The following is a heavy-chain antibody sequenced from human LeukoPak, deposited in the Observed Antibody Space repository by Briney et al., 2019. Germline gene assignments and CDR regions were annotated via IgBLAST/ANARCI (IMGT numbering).Heavy chain of an antibody. CDR1: GFTFSSYA. V-gene: IGHV3-30*04. D-gene: IGHD3-22*01. J-gene: IGHJ3*02. CDR3: AKGFSGYRAEVAFDI. Sequence: PGGSLRLSCAASGFTFSSYAMHWVRQAPGKGLEWVAVISYDGSNKYYADSVKGRFTISRDNSKNTLYLQMNSLRAEDTAVYYCAKGFSGYRAEVAFDIWGQGTMVTVSS. CDR2: ISYDGSNK.